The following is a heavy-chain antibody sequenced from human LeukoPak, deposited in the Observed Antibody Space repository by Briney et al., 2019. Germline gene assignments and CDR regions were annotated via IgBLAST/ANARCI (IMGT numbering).Heavy chain of an antibody. CDR1: GYTFNAYA. CDR3: ARDSIPVVYDSSGYYYGEGDY. Sequence: ASAKISCKASGYTFNAYAITWVRQAPGQGLEWMGIINPSGGSTSYAQKFQGRVTMTRDTSTSTVYMELSSLRSEDTAVYYCARDSIPVVYDSSGYYYGEGDYWGQGTLVTVSS. J-gene: IGHJ4*02. CDR2: INPSGGST. D-gene: IGHD3-22*01. V-gene: IGHV1-46*02.